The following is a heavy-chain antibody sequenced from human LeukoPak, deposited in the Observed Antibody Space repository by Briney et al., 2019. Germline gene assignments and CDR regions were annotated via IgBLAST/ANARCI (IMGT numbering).Heavy chain of an antibody. V-gene: IGHV3-7*01. CDR3: ARASYCSSTSCYIRPTWFDP. D-gene: IGHD2-2*02. CDR2: IKQGGSEK. Sequence: GVSLRLSCAASGFTFSSYWMSWVRQAPGKGLEWVANIKQGGSEKYYVDSVKGRFTISRDNAKNSLYLQMNSLRAEDTAVYYCARASYCSSTSCYIRPTWFDPWGQGTLVTVSS. J-gene: IGHJ5*02. CDR1: GFTFSSYW.